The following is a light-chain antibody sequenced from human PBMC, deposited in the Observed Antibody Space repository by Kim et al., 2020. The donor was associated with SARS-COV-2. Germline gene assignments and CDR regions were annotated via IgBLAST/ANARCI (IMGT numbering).Light chain of an antibody. CDR1: QSVSSSY. J-gene: IGKJ2*01. Sequence: PGERVTLSCRASQSVSSSYLTWYQQKPGKAPRLLIYGASTRATGIPARFSGSGSGTDFTLTISSLQPEDFAGYYCQQDYNLPMYTFGQGTKL. CDR3: QQDYNLPMYT. CDR2: GAS. V-gene: IGKV3D-7*01.